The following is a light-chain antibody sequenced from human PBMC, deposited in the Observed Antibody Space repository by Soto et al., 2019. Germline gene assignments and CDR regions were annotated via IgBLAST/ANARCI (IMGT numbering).Light chain of an antibody. J-gene: IGKJ1*01. V-gene: IGKV1-39*01. Sequence: DIQMTQSPSSLSASVGDRVTITCRASQAVSNFVAWYQHRPGMAPKVLMYAASTLQTGVSSRFIGSGSGTDFTLTISRLLPEDFATYYSQQTHSAPLTFGQGTRVDVK. CDR1: QAVSNF. CDR3: QQTHSAPLT. CDR2: AAS.